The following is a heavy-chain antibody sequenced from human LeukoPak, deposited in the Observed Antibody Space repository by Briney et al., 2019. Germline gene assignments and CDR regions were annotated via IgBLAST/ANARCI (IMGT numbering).Heavy chain of an antibody. CDR3: ANTNHYDILTDYYMWRGVGC. V-gene: IGHV3-23*01. Sequence: QPGRSLRLSCAASGFTFSSYAMSWVRQAPRKGLEWVSAISGIGGSTYYADSVKGRFTISRDSSKNTMYVQMTSLRAEDTAVYYCANTNHYDILTDYYMWRGVGCWGQGALVSVSS. CDR1: GFTFSSYA. D-gene: IGHD3-9*01. CDR2: ISGIGGST. J-gene: IGHJ4*02.